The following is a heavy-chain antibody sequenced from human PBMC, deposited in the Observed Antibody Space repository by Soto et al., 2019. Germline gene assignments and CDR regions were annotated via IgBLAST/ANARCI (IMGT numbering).Heavy chain of an antibody. V-gene: IGHV3-30*18. J-gene: IGHJ5*02. CDR1: GFTFSSYG. Sequence: QVQLVESGGGVVQPGRSLRLSCAASGFTFSSYGMHWVRQAPGKGLEWVAVISYDGSNKYYADSVKGRFTISRDNSKNTLYLQMNSLRAEDTAVYYCAKDSPPPHGDYVSGRSWFDPWGQGNLVTVSS. CDR2: ISYDGSNK. D-gene: IGHD4-17*01. CDR3: AKDSPPPHGDYVSGRSWFDP.